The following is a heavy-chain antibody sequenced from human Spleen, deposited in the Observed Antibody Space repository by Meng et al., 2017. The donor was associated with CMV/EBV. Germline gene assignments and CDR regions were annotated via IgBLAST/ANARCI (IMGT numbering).Heavy chain of an antibody. CDR3: ARGGSSWLDVDY. D-gene: IGHD6-13*01. V-gene: IGHV3-53*01. J-gene: IGHJ4*02. CDR2: IYSTGRT. Sequence: GESLKISCVVSGISVSGNYMTWVRQAPGKGLEWLSVIYSTGRTFYADSAKGRFTISRDNAKNTLYLQMNNLRAEDTAVYYCARGGSSWLDVDYWGQGTLVTVSS. CDR1: GISVSGNY.